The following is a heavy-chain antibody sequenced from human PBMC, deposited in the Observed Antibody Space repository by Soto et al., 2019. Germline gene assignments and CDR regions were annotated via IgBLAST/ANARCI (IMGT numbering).Heavy chain of an antibody. CDR2: ISYDGSNK. V-gene: IGHV3-30*18. CDR3: AKGTGYASYYFDY. J-gene: IGHJ4*02. D-gene: IGHD3-9*01. CDR1: GFTFSSYG. Sequence: QVQLVESGGGVVQPGRSLRLSCAASGFTFSSYGMHWVRQAPGKGLEWVAVISYDGSNKYYADSVKGRFTISRDNSKNTLYLQMNSLRAEDTAVYYCAKGTGYASYYFDYWGQGTLVTVSS.